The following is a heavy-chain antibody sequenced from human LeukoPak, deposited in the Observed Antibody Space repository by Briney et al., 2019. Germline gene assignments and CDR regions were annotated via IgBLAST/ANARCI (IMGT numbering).Heavy chain of an antibody. V-gene: IGHV3-9*01. CDR3: ARHLNYYLDY. J-gene: IGHJ4*02. CDR2: ISWNSGSI. CDR1: GFTFDDYA. Sequence: PGGSLRLSCAASGFTFDDYAMHWVRQAPGKGLEWVSGISWNSGSIGYADSVKGRFTISRDNAKNSLYLQMNSLRAEDTAVYYCARHLNYYLDYWGQGTLVTVSS. D-gene: IGHD3-10*01.